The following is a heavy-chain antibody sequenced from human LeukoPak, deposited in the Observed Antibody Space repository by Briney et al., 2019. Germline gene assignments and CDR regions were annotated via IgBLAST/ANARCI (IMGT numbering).Heavy chain of an antibody. Sequence: SVKASCKASGGTFSSYAISWVRQAPGQGLEWMGRIIPIFGTANYAQKFQGRVTITTDESTSTAYMELSSLRSEDTAVYYCARDTWVDTAMISLNYYYYMDVWGKGTTVTVSS. J-gene: IGHJ6*03. CDR3: ARDTWVDTAMISLNYYYYMDV. V-gene: IGHV1-69*05. D-gene: IGHD5-18*01. CDR2: IIPIFGTA. CDR1: GGTFSSYA.